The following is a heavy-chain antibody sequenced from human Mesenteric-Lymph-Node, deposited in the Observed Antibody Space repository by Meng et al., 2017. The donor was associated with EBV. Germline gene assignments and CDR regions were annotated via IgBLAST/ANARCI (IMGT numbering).Heavy chain of an antibody. CDR3: AHKDDVRDGAPFDS. V-gene: IGHV2-5*02. J-gene: IGHJ4*02. Sequence: QIPLEGSGPSTGKPHTAPPLACNFFGFSLNTGGLGVGWIRQPPGKALEWLALIYWDDDKRYNPSLKTRLTITKDTSKNQVVLTMTNMDPVDTATYYCAHKDDVRDGAPFDSWGQGTLVTVSS. CDR1: GFSLNTGGLG. CDR2: IYWDDDK. D-gene: IGHD3-10*02.